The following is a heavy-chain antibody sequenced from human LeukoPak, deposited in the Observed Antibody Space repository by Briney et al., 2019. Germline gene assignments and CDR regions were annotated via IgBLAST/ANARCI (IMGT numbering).Heavy chain of an antibody. V-gene: IGHV3-21*01. CDR3: ARDGGYRAIDY. D-gene: IGHD5-12*01. J-gene: IGHJ4*02. CDR2: IGSSSSYI. Sequence: GGSLRLSCAASGFTFSSYSMNWVRQAPGKGLEWVSSIGSSSSYIYYADSVKGRFTISRDNAKNSLYLQMNSLRAEDTAMYYCARDGGYRAIDYWGQGTLVTVSS. CDR1: GFTFSSYS.